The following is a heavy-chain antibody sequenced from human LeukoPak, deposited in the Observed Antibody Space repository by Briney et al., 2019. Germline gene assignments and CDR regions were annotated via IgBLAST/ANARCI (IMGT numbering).Heavy chain of an antibody. CDR2: INHSGST. V-gene: IGHV4-34*01. CDR3: ARGVPGIAARRFDP. J-gene: IGHJ5*02. CDR1: GGSFSGYY. Sequence: SETLSLTRAVYGGSFSGYYWSWIRQPPGKGLEWIVEINHSGSTNYNPSLKSRVTISVDTSKNQFSLKLSSVTAADTAVYYCARGVPGIAARRFDPWGQGTLVTVSS. D-gene: IGHD6-6*01.